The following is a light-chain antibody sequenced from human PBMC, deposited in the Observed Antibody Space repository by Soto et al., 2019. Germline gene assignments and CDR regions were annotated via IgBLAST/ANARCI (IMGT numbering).Light chain of an antibody. Sequence: DIQMTQSPSSVSASVGDRVTITCRAGQDVSTWLSWFQQKPGRAPRLLIYAASTLQSGVPSRFSGSGSGTEFTLTISSLQPEDFASYYCLQANNFPFTFGPGTKVDIK. CDR2: AAS. CDR1: QDVSTW. J-gene: IGKJ3*01. V-gene: IGKV1-12*01. CDR3: LQANNFPFT.